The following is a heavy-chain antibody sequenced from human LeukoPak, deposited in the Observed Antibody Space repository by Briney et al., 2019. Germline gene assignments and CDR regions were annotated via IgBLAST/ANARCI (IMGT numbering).Heavy chain of an antibody. CDR3: AKWGDYDILTGYYVPDY. CDR1: GFTSTNYA. V-gene: IGHV3-23*01. Sequence: GGSLRLSCVASGFTSTNYAMSWVRQAPGKGLEWVSAITGSDGTSHYADSVKGRFTISRDNSKNTLYLQVNSLRAEDTAVYYCAKWGDYDILTGYYVPDYWGQGTLVTVSS. J-gene: IGHJ4*02. CDR2: ITGSDGTS. D-gene: IGHD3-9*01.